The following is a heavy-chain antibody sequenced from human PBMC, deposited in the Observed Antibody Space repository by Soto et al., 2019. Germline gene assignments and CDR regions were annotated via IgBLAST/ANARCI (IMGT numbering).Heavy chain of an antibody. V-gene: IGHV3-23*01. J-gene: IGHJ4*02. D-gene: IGHD3-3*01. CDR3: AKDGYYDFWRGTFDY. CDR2: ISGSGGST. CDR1: GFTFSSYV. Sequence: EVQLLESGGGLVQPGGSLRLSCAASGFTFSSYVMSWVRQAPGKGLEWVSAISGSGGSTYYADSVKGRFTISRDNSKNTLYLQMNSLRAEDTAVYYCAKDGYYDFWRGTFDYWGQGTLVTVSS.